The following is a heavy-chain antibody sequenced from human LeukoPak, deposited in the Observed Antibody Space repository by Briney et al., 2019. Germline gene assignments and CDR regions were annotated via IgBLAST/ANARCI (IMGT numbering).Heavy chain of an antibody. J-gene: IGHJ5*02. CDR3: AKRDCSGGSCYGGNWFDP. CDR2: IRYDGSNK. V-gene: IGHV3-30*02. Sequence: GGSLRLSCAASGFTFSNYGMHWVRQAAARGLTWVAFIRYDGSNKYYADSVKGRFTISRDNSKNTLYLQMNSLRAEDTAVYYCAKRDCSGGSCYGGNWFDPWGQGTLVTVSS. D-gene: IGHD2-15*01. CDR1: GFTFSNYG.